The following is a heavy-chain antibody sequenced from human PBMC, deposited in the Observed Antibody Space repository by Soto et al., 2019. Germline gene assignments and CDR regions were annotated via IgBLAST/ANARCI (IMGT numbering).Heavy chain of an antibody. CDR1: GGPFSSYA. Sequence: QVQLVQSGAEVKKPGSSVKVSCKASGGPFSSYAISWVRQAPGQGLEWMGGIIPGFGTTKYAQKFQGRVTITADESTSTASMELSSLGYEDTAVYYCATYASGWWGGNDYWGLGTLVTVSS. CDR2: IIPGFGTT. D-gene: IGHD6-19*01. V-gene: IGHV1-69*01. J-gene: IGHJ4*02. CDR3: ATYASGWWGGNDY.